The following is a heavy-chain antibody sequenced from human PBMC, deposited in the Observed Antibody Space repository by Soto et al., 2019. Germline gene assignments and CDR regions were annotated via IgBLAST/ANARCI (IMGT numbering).Heavy chain of an antibody. CDR1: GGSIRSGDYY. Sequence: QIQLHESGPGLVKHSQTLSLTCTVSGGSIRSGDYYWSWIRQTPERGLEWCGYVHYSGNTFYNPSLKIRATISLDTARNQFSLNLSSVTAADSAVYYCAREIMAADHFYYWCQGALVTVSS. CDR3: AREIMAADHFYY. D-gene: IGHD6-13*01. J-gene: IGHJ4*02. V-gene: IGHV4-30-4*01. CDR2: VHYSGNT.